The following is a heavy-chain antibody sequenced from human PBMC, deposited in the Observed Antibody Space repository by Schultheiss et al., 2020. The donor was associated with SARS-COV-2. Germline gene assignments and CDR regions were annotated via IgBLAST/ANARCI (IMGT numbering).Heavy chain of an antibody. CDR3: ARQKFGAMAPFDY. D-gene: IGHD5-18*01. V-gene: IGHV3-48*01. J-gene: IGHJ4*02. CDR1: GFTFSSYA. CDR2: ISSSSSTI. Sequence: GGSLRLSCAASGFTFSSYAMHWVRQAPGKGLEWVSYISSSSSTIYYADSAKGRFTISRDNSKNTLYLQMNSLRAEDTAVYYCARQKFGAMAPFDYWGQGTLVTVSS.